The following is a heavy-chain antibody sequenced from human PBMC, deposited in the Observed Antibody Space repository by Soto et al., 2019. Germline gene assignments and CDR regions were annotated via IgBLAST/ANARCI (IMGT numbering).Heavy chain of an antibody. D-gene: IGHD6-19*01. Sequence: GGSLRLSCAASGFSFNHYTINWVRQAPGKGLEWVAVMSYDGTNEYYADSVKGRFTISRDNSKSTVYLQMNSLTPEDTALYYCARKWGTYSSASLDYWGLGTLVTVSS. CDR1: GFSFNHYT. V-gene: IGHV3-30*04. J-gene: IGHJ4*02. CDR2: MSYDGTNE. CDR3: ARKWGTYSSASLDY.